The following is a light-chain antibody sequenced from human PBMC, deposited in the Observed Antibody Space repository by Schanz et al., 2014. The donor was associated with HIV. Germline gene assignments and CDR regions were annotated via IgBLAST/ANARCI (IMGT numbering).Light chain of an antibody. J-gene: IGLJ2*01. CDR2: DVS. V-gene: IGLV2-14*03. CDR1: SSDIGRSNC. CDR3: SSYTSSSTVV. Sequence: QSALTQPASVSGSPGQSISISCTGTSSDIGRSNCVSWYQQHPDKAPKLLIFDVSNRPSDISHRFSGSKSGNTASLTISGLQAEDEADYYCSSYTSSSTVVFGGGTKLTVL.